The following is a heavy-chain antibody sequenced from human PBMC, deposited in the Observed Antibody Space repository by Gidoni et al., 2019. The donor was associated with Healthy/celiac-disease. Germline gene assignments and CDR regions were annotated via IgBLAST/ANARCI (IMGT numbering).Heavy chain of an antibody. Sequence: QLQLQESGSGLVHPSQTLSLTCAVSGGSISSGGYSWSWIRQPPGKGLEWIGYIYHSGSTYYNPSLKSRVTISVDRSKNQFSLKLSSVTAADTAVYYCAGTTKLGWFDPWGQGTLVTVSS. J-gene: IGHJ5*02. V-gene: IGHV4-30-2*01. D-gene: IGHD4-4*01. CDR3: AGTTKLGWFDP. CDR1: GGSISSGGYS. CDR2: IYHSGST.